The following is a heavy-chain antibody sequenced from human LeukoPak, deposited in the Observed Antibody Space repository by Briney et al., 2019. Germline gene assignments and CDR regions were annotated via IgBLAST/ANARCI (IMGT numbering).Heavy chain of an antibody. CDR2: IYTSGST. D-gene: IGHD2-2*01. V-gene: IGHV4-61*02. CDR1: GGSISSGTYY. Sequence: SQTLSLTCTVSGGSISSGTYYWSWIRQPAGKGLEWIGRIYTSGSTNYNPSLKRRVTISVDTSKNQFSLKMSSVTAADTAVYYCARDKLEYCSSTSCYYYFDYWGQGTLVTVSS. CDR3: ARDKLEYCSSTSCYYYFDY. J-gene: IGHJ4*02.